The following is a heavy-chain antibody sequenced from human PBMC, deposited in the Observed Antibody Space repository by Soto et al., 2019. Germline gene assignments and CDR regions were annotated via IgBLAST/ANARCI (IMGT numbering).Heavy chain of an antibody. CDR1: GGSISSSSYY. D-gene: IGHD5-18*01. V-gene: IGHV4-39*01. CDR2: IYHSGTT. Sequence: SETLSLTCTVSGGSISSSSYYWAWIRQPPGKGLEWIGSIYHSGTTYYNPSLKSRVAISVDTSKNQFSLKLSSVTAADTALYYCARHEGYNYPPTYMDVWGQGTTVTVSS. J-gene: IGHJ6*03. CDR3: ARHEGYNYPPTYMDV.